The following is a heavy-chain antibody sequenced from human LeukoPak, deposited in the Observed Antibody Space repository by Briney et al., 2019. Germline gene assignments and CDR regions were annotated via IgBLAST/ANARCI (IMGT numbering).Heavy chain of an antibody. D-gene: IGHD6-13*01. CDR2: IKSKTDGGTT. J-gene: IGHJ6*04. CDR1: GFTFSNAW. CDR3: MQQLDYCYYGMDV. V-gene: IGHV3-15*01. Sequence: GALRLSCAASGFTFSNAWMSWVRQAPGKGLEWVGRIKSKTDGGTTDYAAPVKGRFTISRDDSKNTLYLQMNSLKTEDTAVYYCMQQLDYCYYGMDVWGKGTTVTVSS.